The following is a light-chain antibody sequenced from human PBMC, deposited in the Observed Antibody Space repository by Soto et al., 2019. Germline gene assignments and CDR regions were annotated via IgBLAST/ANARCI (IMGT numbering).Light chain of an antibody. CDR2: KAS. V-gene: IGKV1-5*03. Sequence: DIQMTRSPSTLSGSVGDRVTITCRASQTISSWLAWYQQKPWKAPKLLIYKASTLKSGVPSRFSGSGSGTEFTLTISSLQPDDFATYYGQQYKSYTGLTFGGGTKVDIK. J-gene: IGKJ4*01. CDR3: QQYKSYTGLT. CDR1: QTISSW.